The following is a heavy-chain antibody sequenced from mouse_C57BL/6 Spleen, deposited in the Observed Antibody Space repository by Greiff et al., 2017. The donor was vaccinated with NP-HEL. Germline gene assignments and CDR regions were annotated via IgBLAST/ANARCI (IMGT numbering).Heavy chain of an antibody. Sequence: QVQLQQSGAELVKPGASVKISCKASGYAFSSYWMNWVKQRPGKGLEWIGQIYPGDGDTNYNGKFKGKATLTADKSSSTAYMQLSSLTSEDSAVYFCARSMVTTGNYLDYWGQGTTLTVSS. J-gene: IGHJ2*01. V-gene: IGHV1-80*01. CDR1: GYAFSSYW. CDR3: ARSMVTTGNYLDY. D-gene: IGHD2-2*01. CDR2: IYPGDGDT.